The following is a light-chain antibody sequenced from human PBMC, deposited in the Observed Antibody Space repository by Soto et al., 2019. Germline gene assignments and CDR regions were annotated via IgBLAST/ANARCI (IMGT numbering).Light chain of an antibody. CDR3: SSYTSTNTGV. J-gene: IGLJ2*01. Sequence: QSALTQPASVSGSAGQSITISCTGTSSDVGAYDYVSWYQQHPGKAPKLMIYDVTNRPSGVSNRFSGSKSANTASLTISGLQADDEADYYCSSYTSTNTGVFGGGTKLTVL. CDR2: DVT. CDR1: SSDVGAYDY. V-gene: IGLV2-14*03.